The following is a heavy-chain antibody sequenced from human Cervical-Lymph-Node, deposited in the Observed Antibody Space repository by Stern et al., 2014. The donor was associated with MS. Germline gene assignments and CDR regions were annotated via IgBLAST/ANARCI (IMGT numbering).Heavy chain of an antibody. CDR2: ISGSSAST. CDR1: GFTFSSYA. Sequence: EVQLVESGGGLVQPGGSLRLSCAASGFTFSSYAMSWVRQAPGKGLEWASAISGSSASTYYADSVKGRFTISRDNSKNTLYLQMNSLRAEDTAVYYCAKDLYSSSSPFDYWGQGTLVTVSS. V-gene: IGHV3-23*04. J-gene: IGHJ4*02. CDR3: AKDLYSSSSPFDY. D-gene: IGHD6-6*01.